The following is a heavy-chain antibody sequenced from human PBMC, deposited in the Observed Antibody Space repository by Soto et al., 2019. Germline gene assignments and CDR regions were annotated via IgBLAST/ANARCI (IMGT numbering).Heavy chain of an antibody. CDR3: ARYSGSYWHYLDF. V-gene: IGHV5-51*01. Sequence: PGESLKISCKGSGYSFASHWVAWVRQMPEKGLEWIGTIYPGDSDIKYSSAFRGHVTISADTSVSTAYLQWRSLEATDSAIYYCARYSGSYWHYLDFWGQGTLVTVSS. CDR2: IYPGDSDI. D-gene: IGHD1-26*01. CDR1: GYSFASHW. J-gene: IGHJ4*02.